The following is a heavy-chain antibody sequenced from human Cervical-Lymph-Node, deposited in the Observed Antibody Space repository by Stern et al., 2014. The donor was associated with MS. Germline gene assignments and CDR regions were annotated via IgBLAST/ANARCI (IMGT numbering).Heavy chain of an antibody. J-gene: IGHJ4*02. CDR3: ARSPATPSGYDRFDY. CDR2: IFPRDSNT. Sequence: EVQLVESEAEVKKPGESLKIYCEASGYLFDDYWIGWVRQMSGRGLELVAIIFPRDSNTRYSPSVQGQVTISADKSITPAYLQWSTLKAPDPAMYYCARSPATPSGYDRFDYWGQGALVTVSS. D-gene: IGHD5-12*01. CDR1: GYLFDDYW. V-gene: IGHV5-51*03.